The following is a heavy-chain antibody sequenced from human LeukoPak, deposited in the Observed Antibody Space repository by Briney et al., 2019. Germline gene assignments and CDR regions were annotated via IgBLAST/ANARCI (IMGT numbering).Heavy chain of an antibody. CDR1: GFTFDDYG. J-gene: IGHJ3*02. D-gene: IGHD6-13*01. CDR3: AKATGYSSRGEAFDI. V-gene: IGHV3-20*04. Sequence: GGSLRLSCAASGFTFDDYGMSWVRQAPGKGLEWVSGINWNGGSTGYADSVKGRFTISRDNAKNSLYLQMNSLRAEDMALYYCAKATGYSSRGEAFDIWGQGTMVTVSS. CDR2: INWNGGST.